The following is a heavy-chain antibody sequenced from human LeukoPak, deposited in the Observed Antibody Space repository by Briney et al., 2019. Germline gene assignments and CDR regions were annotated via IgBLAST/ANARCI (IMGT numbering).Heavy chain of an antibody. V-gene: IGHV3-74*01. D-gene: IGHD6-19*01. Sequence: GGSLRLSCAASGFTFSSFWVHWVRQAPGKGLVWVSRINSVGSSTSYADSVKGRFTISRDNAKNTLYLQMNSLRAEDTAVYYCARERTSGWDAFDFWGQGTLVTVSS. CDR1: GFTFSSFW. CDR2: INSVGSST. CDR3: ARERTSGWDAFDF. J-gene: IGHJ4*02.